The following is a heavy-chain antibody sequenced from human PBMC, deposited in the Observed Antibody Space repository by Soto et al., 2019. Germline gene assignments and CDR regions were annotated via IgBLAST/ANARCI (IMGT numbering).Heavy chain of an antibody. J-gene: IGHJ4*02. Sequence: EVQLVESGGGLEQPGGSLRLSCAASGFTFSSYSMNWVRQAPGKGLEWLSYISSRGDTIYYADSVKGRFTISRDNAKNSLELQMNSLRDEDTAVYYWARGGDSAFFVSWGQGTLVTVSS. V-gene: IGHV3-48*02. CDR1: GFTFSSYS. CDR3: ARGGDSAFFVS. D-gene: IGHD3-10*01. CDR2: ISSRGDTI.